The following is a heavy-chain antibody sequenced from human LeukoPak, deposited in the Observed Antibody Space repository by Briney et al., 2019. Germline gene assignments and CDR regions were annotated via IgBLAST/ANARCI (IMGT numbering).Heavy chain of an antibody. CDR1: GGSFSGYY. V-gene: IGHV4-34*09. D-gene: IGHD3-22*01. J-gene: IGHJ4*02. CDR3: ARDKGPYHSSGPDY. CDR2: INHSGST. Sequence: SSETLSLTCAVYGGSFSGYYWSWIRQPPGKGLEWIGEINHSGSTNYNPSLKSRVTISVDTSKNQFSLKLSSVTAADTAVYYCARDKGPYHSSGPDYWGQGTLVTVSS.